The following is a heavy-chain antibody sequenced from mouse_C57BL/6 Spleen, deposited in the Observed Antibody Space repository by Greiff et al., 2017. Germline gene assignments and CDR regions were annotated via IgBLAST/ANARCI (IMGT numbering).Heavy chain of an antibody. Sequence: EVQLVESGGGLVQPKGSLKLSCAASGFTFNTYAMHWVRQAPGKGLEWVARIRSKSSNYATYYADSVKDRFTISRDDSQSMLYLQMNNLKTEDTAMYYCVREAFITTAPFYAMDYWGQGTSVTVSS. V-gene: IGHV10-3*01. CDR2: IRSKSSNYAT. CDR1: GFTFNTYA. D-gene: IGHD1-1*01. J-gene: IGHJ4*01. CDR3: VREAFITTAPFYAMDY.